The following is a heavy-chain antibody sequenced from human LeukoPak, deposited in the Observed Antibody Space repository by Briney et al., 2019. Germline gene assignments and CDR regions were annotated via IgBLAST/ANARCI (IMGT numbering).Heavy chain of an antibody. CDR1: GGSISSSDYY. J-gene: IGHJ5*02. Sequence: SETLSLTCTVSGGSISSSDYYWGWVRQPPGKGLEWIGNIYYSGSTYSSPSLKSRVTISSDTSENQFSLKLTSVTAADTAVYYCVRVGYAYGPVGNWFDPSGQGALVTVSS. CDR2: IYYSGST. D-gene: IGHD5-18*01. V-gene: IGHV4-39*01. CDR3: VRVGYAYGPVGNWFDP.